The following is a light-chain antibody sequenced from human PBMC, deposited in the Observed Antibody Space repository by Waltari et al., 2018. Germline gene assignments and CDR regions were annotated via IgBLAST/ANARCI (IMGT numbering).Light chain of an antibody. Sequence: DIQMTHSPSSVSASVGDRVTITCRASQDLSNGLAWYQHKPGIVPKLLIHLASTLQSGVPSRFSGSGSGTEYTLTIDTLQPEDSATYSCQQTYSFPPVFGGGTKVEI. CDR2: LAS. V-gene: IGKV1-12*01. CDR3: QQTYSFPPV. CDR1: QDLSNG. J-gene: IGKJ4*01.